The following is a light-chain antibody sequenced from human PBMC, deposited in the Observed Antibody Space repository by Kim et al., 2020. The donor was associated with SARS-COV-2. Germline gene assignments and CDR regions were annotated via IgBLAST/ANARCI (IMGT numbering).Light chain of an antibody. J-gene: IGLJ3*02. V-gene: IGLV3-21*04. CDR3: QVWDTSSDHPV. CDR1: NIGDKS. Sequence: SYELTQAPSVSVAPGNTARIICGGNNIGDKSVQWYQQKPGQAPVLVIYYDTDRPSGIPERFSGSNSGNTATLTISRVEAGDEADYYCQVWDTSSDHPVFGGGTKVTVL. CDR2: YDT.